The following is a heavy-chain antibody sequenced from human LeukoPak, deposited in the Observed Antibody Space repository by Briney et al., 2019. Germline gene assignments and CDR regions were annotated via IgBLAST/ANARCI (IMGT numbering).Heavy chain of an antibody. Sequence: GGSLRLSCAASGFTFSSYEMNWVRQAPGKGLEWVSSISSSSSYIYYADSVKGRFTISRDNAKNSLYLQMNSLRAEDTAVYYCARDTYYYDSREGPFGYWGQGTLVTVSS. J-gene: IGHJ4*02. V-gene: IGHV3-21*01. CDR3: ARDTYYYDSREGPFGY. CDR1: GFTFSSYE. CDR2: ISSSSSYI. D-gene: IGHD3-22*01.